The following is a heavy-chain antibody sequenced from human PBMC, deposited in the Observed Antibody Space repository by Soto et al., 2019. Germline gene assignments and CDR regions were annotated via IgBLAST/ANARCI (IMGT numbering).Heavy chain of an antibody. J-gene: IGHJ4*02. D-gene: IGHD1-1*01. CDR2: ISGSGGST. CDR1: GFTFSSYA. Sequence: GGSLRLSCAASGFTFSSYAMSWVRQAPGKGLEWVSAISGSGGSTYYADSVKGRFTISRDNSKNTLYLQMNSLRAEDTAVYYCALKTRGTLVPNNWGQGTLVTVSS. V-gene: IGHV3-23*01. CDR3: ALKTRGTLVPNN.